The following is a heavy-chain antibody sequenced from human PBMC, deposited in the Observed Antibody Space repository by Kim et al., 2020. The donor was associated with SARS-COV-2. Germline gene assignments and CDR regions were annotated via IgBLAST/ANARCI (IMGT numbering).Heavy chain of an antibody. J-gene: IGHJ4*02. CDR2: IKSKTDGGTT. CDR1: GFTFSNAW. V-gene: IGHV3-15*01. Sequence: GGSLRLSCAASGFTFSNAWMSWVRQAPGKGLEWVGRIKSKTDGGTTDYAAPVKGRFTISRDDSKNTLYLQMNSLKTEDTAVYYCTTDGGPTITGRNYWGQGTLVTVSS. CDR3: TTDGGPTITGRNY. D-gene: IGHD1-20*01.